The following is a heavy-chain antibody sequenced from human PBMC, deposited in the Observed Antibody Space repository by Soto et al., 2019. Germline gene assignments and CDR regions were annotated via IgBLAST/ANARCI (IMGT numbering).Heavy chain of an antibody. CDR1: GGSISSGGYY. CDR2: IYYSGST. J-gene: IGHJ6*02. V-gene: IGHV4-31*03. Sequence: SETLSLTCTVSGGSISSGGYYWSWIRQHPGKGLEWIGYIYYSGSTYYNPSLKSRVTISVDTSKNQFSLKLSSVTAADTAVYYCAREFTDSYYYYGMDVWGQGTTVTV. D-gene: IGHD4-4*01. CDR3: AREFTDSYYYYGMDV.